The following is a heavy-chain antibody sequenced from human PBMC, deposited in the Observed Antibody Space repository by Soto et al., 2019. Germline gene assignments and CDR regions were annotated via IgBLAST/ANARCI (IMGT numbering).Heavy chain of an antibody. Sequence: GSPVKVSWEGCGCRYMKSGLNWVRQATGQGLESVGWISPYSGYTHSAQKFHGRLTLTTDTAASTAYMELRILRSADTALYYCAREASVLIPAAQPSRFDSWG. CDR2: ISPYSGYT. D-gene: IGHD2-2*01. CDR1: GCRYMKSG. J-gene: IGHJ4*01. V-gene: IGHV1-18*01. CDR3: AREASVLIPAAQPSRFDS.